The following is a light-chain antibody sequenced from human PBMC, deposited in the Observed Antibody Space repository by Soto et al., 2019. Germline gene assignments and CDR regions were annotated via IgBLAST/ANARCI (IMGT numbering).Light chain of an antibody. CDR3: QQNDRSPRT. J-gene: IGKJ1*01. V-gene: IGKV3-20*01. CDR1: QSLSSSN. CDR2: GVS. Sequence: ALTQSPGTLYLSPGDRATLSCRARQSLSSSNLAWYLQKPGQAPRPLIYGVSSRATGVPDRFSGSGSGTDFTLTISRLEPEDVAVYYCQQNDRSPRTFGQGTKVDIK.